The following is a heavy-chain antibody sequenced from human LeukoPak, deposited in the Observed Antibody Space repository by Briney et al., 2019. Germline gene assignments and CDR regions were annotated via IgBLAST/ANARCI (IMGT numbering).Heavy chain of an antibody. CDR1: GFTFDDYG. D-gene: IGHD3-22*01. J-gene: IGHJ3*02. CDR3: ARDRTPIDSGGYYYSPDAFDI. Sequence: GGSLRLSCAASGFTFDDYGMSWVRQAPGKGLEWVSGINWNGGSTGYADSVKSRFTISRDNAKNSLYLQMNSLRAEDTALYHCARDRTPIDSGGYYYSPDAFDIWGQGQWSPSLQ. V-gene: IGHV3-20*01. CDR2: INWNGGST.